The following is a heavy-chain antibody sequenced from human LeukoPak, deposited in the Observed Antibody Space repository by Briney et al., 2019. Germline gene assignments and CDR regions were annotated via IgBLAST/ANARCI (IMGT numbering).Heavy chain of an antibody. Sequence: SETLSLTCAVYGGSFSGHYWSWIRQPPGKGLEWIGEINHSGSTNYNPSLKSRVTISVDTSKNQFSLKLSSVTAADTAVYYCARVLTVLRYFDWLLRDNWFDPWGQGTLVTVSS. J-gene: IGHJ5*02. V-gene: IGHV4-34*01. CDR3: ARVLTVLRYFDWLLRDNWFDP. D-gene: IGHD3-9*01. CDR1: GGSFSGHY. CDR2: INHSGST.